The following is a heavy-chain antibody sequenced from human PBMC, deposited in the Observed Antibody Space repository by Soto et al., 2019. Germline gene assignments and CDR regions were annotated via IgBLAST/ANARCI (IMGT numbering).Heavy chain of an antibody. CDR1: GGTFSSYT. V-gene: IGHV1-18*01. D-gene: IGHD2-2*01. CDR2: IIPYNGIT. Sequence: ASVKVSCKASGGTFSSYTISWVRQAPGQGLEWMGRIIPYNGITNYAQKLQGRVTMTTDKSTSTAYMELRSLRSDDTAVYYCARDIYGITLGYCISTSCDRGMDVWGQGTTVTVSS. J-gene: IGHJ6*02. CDR3: ARDIYGITLGYCISTSCDRGMDV.